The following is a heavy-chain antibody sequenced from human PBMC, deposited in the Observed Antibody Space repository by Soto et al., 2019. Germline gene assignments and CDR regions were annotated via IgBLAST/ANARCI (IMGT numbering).Heavy chain of an antibody. CDR3: TRDPEKYSGSDLGIDY. V-gene: IGHV3-48*03. D-gene: IGHD5-12*01. CDR2: ISSSGKTI. J-gene: IGHJ4*02. CDR1: GFTFTNYD. Sequence: GGSLRLSCSASGFTFTNYDMNWVLQAPGKGLEWISYISSSGKTISYADSVRGRFTISRDNAKNSLYLQMNSLRAEDTAVYYCTRDPEKYSGSDLGIDYWGQGTLVTVSS.